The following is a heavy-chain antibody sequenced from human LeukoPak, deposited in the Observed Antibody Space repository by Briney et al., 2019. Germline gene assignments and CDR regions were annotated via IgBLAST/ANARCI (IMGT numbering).Heavy chain of an antibody. J-gene: IGHJ4*02. Sequence: GESLKISCKGSGYSFTSYWIAWVRQMPGKGLEWMGIIYPSDSDTRYSPSFQGQVTISADKSISTAYLQWSSLKASDTAMYYCARQVVLAATPFDYWGQGALVTVSS. D-gene: IGHD2-15*01. V-gene: IGHV5-51*01. CDR1: GYSFTSYW. CDR3: ARQVVLAATPFDY. CDR2: IYPSDSDT.